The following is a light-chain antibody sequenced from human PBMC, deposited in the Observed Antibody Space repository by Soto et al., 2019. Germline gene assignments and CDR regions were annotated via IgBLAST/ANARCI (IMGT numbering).Light chain of an antibody. V-gene: IGKV3-15*01. CDR1: QSVGNN. CDR3: QQYTDPPIT. J-gene: IGKJ3*01. CDR2: GAS. Sequence: EIVMTQSPATLSVSPGERATLSCRASQSVGNNLAWYQQRPGQAPRLLIHGASTRASGVPARFSGSGSGTDFTLTISSLQSEDFAVYYCQQYTDPPITFGPGAKVDLK.